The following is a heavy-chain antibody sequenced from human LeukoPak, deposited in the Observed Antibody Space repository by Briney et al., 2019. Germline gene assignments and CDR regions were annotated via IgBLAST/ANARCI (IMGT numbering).Heavy chain of an antibody. CDR2: ISGSGGST. J-gene: IGHJ4*02. Sequence: GGSLRLSCAASGFTFSSYAMSWVRQAPGKGLEWVSAISGSGGSTYYADSVKGRFTISRDNSKNTLYLQMNSLRAEDTAVYYCAENTLLWFGELLGWGQGTLVTVSS. CDR1: GFTFSSYA. V-gene: IGHV3-23*01. CDR3: AENTLLWFGELLG. D-gene: IGHD3-10*01.